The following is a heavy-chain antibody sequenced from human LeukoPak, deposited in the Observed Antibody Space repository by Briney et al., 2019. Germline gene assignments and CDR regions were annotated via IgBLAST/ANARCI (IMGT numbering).Heavy chain of an antibody. Sequence: ASVKVSCKASGYTFTSYYMHWVRQAPGQGLKWMGIINPSGGSTSYAQKFQGRVTMTRDTSTSTVYMELSSLRSEDTAVYYCARDAIYCSSTSCPPYYYYMDVWGKGTTVTVSS. CDR2: INPSGGST. D-gene: IGHD2-2*01. CDR3: ARDAIYCSSTSCPPYYYYMDV. CDR1: GYTFTSYY. V-gene: IGHV1-46*01. J-gene: IGHJ6*03.